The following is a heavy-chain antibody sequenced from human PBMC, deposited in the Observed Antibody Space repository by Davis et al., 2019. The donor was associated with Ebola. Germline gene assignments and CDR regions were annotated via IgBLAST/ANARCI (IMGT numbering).Heavy chain of an antibody. Sequence: GGSLRLSCVASGFKLSAQWMSWVRQAPGKGLEWVADIKEDGSEIPYVDSVKSRFTISRDNAKNSLFLQMNSLRAEDTAAYYCARDFGRGADFRGQGTVVTVSS. CDR1: GFKLSAQW. J-gene: IGHJ4*02. D-gene: IGHD2/OR15-2a*01. CDR2: IKEDGSEI. V-gene: IGHV3-7*01. CDR3: ARDFGRGADF.